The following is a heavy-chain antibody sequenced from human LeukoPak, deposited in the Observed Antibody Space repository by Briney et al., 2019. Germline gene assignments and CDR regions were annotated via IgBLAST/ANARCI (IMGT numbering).Heavy chain of an antibody. CDR2: IVVGSGNT. CDR1: GFTFSNSA. V-gene: IGHV1-58*02. Sequence: SVKVSCKASGFTFSNSAMQWVRQARGQRLEWIGWIVVGSGNTNYAQKSQERVTITRDMSTSTAYMELSSLRAEDTAVYYCAADVIYESDWGQGTLVTVSS. CDR3: AADVIYESD. D-gene: IGHD2/OR15-2a*01. J-gene: IGHJ4*02.